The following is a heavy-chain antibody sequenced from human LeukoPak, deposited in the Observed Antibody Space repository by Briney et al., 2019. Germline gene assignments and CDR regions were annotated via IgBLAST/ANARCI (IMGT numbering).Heavy chain of an antibody. V-gene: IGHV5-51*01. D-gene: IGHD3-10*01. CDR3: ARSGKVMVRGIIYGTLDY. Sequence: PGESLKISFRHSGYSFTTYWIGWVRQLPGKGLEWMGTIYPGDSDTRYSPSFQGQVTISVDKSISTAYLQWNSLKASDTAMYYCARSGKVMVRGIIYGTLDYWGQGTQVTVSS. CDR1: GYSFTTYW. J-gene: IGHJ4*02. CDR2: IYPGDSDT.